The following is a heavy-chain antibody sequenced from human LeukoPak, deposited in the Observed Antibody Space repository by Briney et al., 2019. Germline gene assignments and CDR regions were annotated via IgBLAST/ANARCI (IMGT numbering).Heavy chain of an antibody. CDR3: ARDPNIVVVPAAELNWFDP. V-gene: IGHV1-69*04. D-gene: IGHD2-2*01. Sequence: SVKVSCKASGCGFSSYAISCVRQAPGQGLEWMGRIIPILGIANYAQKFQGRVTITADKSTSTAYMELSSLRSEDTAVYYCARDPNIVVVPAAELNWFDPWGQGTLVTVSS. CDR1: GCGFSSYA. J-gene: IGHJ5*02. CDR2: IIPILGIA.